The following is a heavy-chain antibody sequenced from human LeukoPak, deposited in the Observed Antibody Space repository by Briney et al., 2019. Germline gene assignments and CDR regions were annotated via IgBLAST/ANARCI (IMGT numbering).Heavy chain of an antibody. CDR3: ARESSYCTNGVCYGGWFDP. D-gene: IGHD2-8*01. CDR1: GGTFSSYA. CDR2: IIPIFGTA. J-gene: IGHJ5*02. V-gene: IGHV1-69*13. Sequence: ASVKVSRKASGGTFSSYAISWVRQAPGQGLEWMGGIIPIFGTANYAQKFQGRVTITADESTSTAYMELSSLRSEDTAVYYCARESSYCTNGVCYGGWFDPWGQGTLVTVSS.